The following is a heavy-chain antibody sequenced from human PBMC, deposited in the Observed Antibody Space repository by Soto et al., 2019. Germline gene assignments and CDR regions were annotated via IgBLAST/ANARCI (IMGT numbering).Heavy chain of an antibody. CDR3: ARDRRKYSSGWPPAVYYYYMEV. CDR1: GFTFSDYY. CDR2: IISSGSTI. J-gene: IGHJ6*03. D-gene: IGHD6-19*01. V-gene: IGHV3-11*01. Sequence: VGSLRLSCSASGFTFSDYYMSWIRQSPGKGLEWFSYIISSGSTIYYADSVKGRFTISRDNAKNSLYLQMNSLRAEDTAVYYCARDRRKYSSGWPPAVYYYYMEVWGKGTTVTVSS.